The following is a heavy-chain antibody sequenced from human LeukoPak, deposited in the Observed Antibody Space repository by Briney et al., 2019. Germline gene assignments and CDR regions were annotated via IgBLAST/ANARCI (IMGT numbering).Heavy chain of an antibody. Sequence: ASVKVSCKASGYTFTGYYMHWVRQAPGQGLEWMGWINPNSGGTNYAQKFQGRVTMTRDTSISTAYMELSRLRSDDTAVYYCARSDDDDSSGYYYFDYWGQGTLVTVSS. CDR3: ARSDDDDSSGYYYFDY. J-gene: IGHJ4*02. V-gene: IGHV1-2*02. CDR1: GYTFTGYY. CDR2: INPNSGGT. D-gene: IGHD3-22*01.